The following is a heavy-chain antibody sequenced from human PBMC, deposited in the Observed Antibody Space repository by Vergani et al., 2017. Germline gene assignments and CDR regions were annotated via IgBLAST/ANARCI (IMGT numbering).Heavy chain of an antibody. J-gene: IGHJ5*02. CDR2: IYHSGST. CDR1: GGSISSSNW. V-gene: IGHV4-4*03. Sequence: QVQLQESGPGLVKPPGTLSLTCAVSGGSISSSNWWSWVRQPPGKGLEWLGEIYHSGSTNYNPSLKSRVTISVDKSKNQFSLKLSPVTAADTAVYYCARGNRRWELQANWFDPWGQGTLVTVSS. D-gene: IGHD1-26*01. CDR3: ARGNRRWELQANWFDP.